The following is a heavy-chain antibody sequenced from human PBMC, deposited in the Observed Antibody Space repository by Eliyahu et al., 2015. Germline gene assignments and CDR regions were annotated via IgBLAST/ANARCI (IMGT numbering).Heavy chain of an antibody. D-gene: IGHD3-16*01. CDR1: GFSLTTXGXG. J-gene: IGHJ5*02. CDR2: IYWSDDK. Sequence: QITLKESGPTLVKPTQTLTLTCTFSGFSLTTXGXGVGWIRQPPGKALEWLALIYWSDDKRYSPSLQSRLTITKDTSKSQVVLTMTNMDPVDTATYYCAHRLRWGNSNSPNWFDPWGQGTLVTVSS. CDR3: AHRLRWGNSNSPNWFDP. V-gene: IGHV2-5*01.